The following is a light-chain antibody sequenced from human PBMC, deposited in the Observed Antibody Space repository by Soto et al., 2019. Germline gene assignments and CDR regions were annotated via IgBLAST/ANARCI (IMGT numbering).Light chain of an antibody. CDR2: DVS. Sequence: QSALTQPRSVSGSPGQSVTISCTGTSSGVGGYNYVSWYQQHPGKTPKLMIYDVSKRPSGVPDRFSGSKSGNTASLTISGLQAEDEADYYCCSDAGSYTWVFGGGTKLTVL. CDR3: CSDAGSYTWV. J-gene: IGLJ3*02. V-gene: IGLV2-11*01. CDR1: SSGVGGYNY.